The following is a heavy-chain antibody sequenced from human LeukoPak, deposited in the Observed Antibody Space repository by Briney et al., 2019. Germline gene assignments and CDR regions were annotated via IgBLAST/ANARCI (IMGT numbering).Heavy chain of an antibody. Sequence: ASVKVSCKASGYTFTGYYMHWVRQAPGQGLEWMGWMNPNSGNTGYAQKFQGRVTMTRNTSISTAYMELSSPRSEDTAVYYCARVPDGYNGDYWGQGTLVTVSS. V-gene: IGHV1-8*02. J-gene: IGHJ4*02. CDR2: MNPNSGNT. D-gene: IGHD5-24*01. CDR3: ARVPDGYNGDY. CDR1: GYTFTGYY.